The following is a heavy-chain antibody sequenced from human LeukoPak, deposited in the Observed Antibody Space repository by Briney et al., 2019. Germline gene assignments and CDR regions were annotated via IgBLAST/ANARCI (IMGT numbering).Heavy chain of an antibody. J-gene: IGHJ4*02. Sequence: ASVKVSCKASGYTFTSYGISWVRQAHGQGLEWMGWISGYNGNTNYAQKFQGRVTMTTDTSTSTGYMELRGLRSDDTAVYYCARDRGSSGYFNWGQGTLVTVSS. CDR2: ISGYNGNT. D-gene: IGHD3-22*01. V-gene: IGHV1-18*01. CDR3: ARDRGSSGYFN. CDR1: GYTFTSYG.